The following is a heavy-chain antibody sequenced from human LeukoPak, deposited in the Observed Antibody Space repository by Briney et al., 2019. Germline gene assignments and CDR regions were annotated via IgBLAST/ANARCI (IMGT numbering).Heavy chain of an antibody. D-gene: IGHD4-17*01. CDR1: GYTLTELS. Sequence: ASVKVSCKVSGYTLTELSMHWVRQAPGKGLEWMGGFDPEDGETIYAQKFQGRVTMTEDTSTDTAYMELSSLRSEDTAVYYCARGSNLDYGVQIDYWGQGTLVTVSS. J-gene: IGHJ4*02. CDR2: FDPEDGET. CDR3: ARGSNLDYGVQIDY. V-gene: IGHV1-24*01.